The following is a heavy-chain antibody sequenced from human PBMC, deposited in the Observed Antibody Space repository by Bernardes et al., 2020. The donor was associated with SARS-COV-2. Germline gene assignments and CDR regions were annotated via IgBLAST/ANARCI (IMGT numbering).Heavy chain of an antibody. V-gene: IGHV4-61*02. D-gene: IGHD1-7*01. CDR1: DGSITSGNYY. CDR2: IYSSGST. J-gene: IGHJ4*02. CDR3: ATDLLGTSMGH. Sequence: SETLSLTCTVSDGSITSGNYYWSWIRQPAGKGLEWIGRIYSSGSTKYNPSLRSRVTISMDTSKNQFSLRMTSVTAADTAIYYCATDLLGTSMGHWGQGTLVTVSS.